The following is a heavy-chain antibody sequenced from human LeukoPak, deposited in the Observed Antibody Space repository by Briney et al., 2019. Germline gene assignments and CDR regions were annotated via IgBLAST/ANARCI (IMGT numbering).Heavy chain of an antibody. Sequence: GASVKVSCKVSGYTLTELSMHWLRQAPGKGLEWMGGFDPEDGETIYAQKFQGRVTMTEDTSTDTAYMELSSLRSEDTAVYYCATVSYCSSTSCYIYKGNWFDPWGQGTLVTVSS. CDR2: FDPEDGET. D-gene: IGHD2-2*02. V-gene: IGHV1-24*01. J-gene: IGHJ5*02. CDR1: GYTLTELS. CDR3: ATVSYCSSTSCYIYKGNWFDP.